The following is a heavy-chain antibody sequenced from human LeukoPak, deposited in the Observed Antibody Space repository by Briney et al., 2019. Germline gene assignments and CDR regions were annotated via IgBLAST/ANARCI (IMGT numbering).Heavy chain of an antibody. CDR1: GYTFTSYG. V-gene: IGHV1-18*01. J-gene: IGHJ4*02. Sequence: ASVKVSXKASGYTFTSYGISWVRQAPGQGLEWMGWISAYNGNTNYAQKLQGRVTMTTDTSTSTAYMELRSLRSDDTAVYYCARVQFCSGGSCYSFDYWGQGTLVTVSS. D-gene: IGHD2-15*01. CDR3: ARVQFCSGGSCYSFDY. CDR2: ISAYNGNT.